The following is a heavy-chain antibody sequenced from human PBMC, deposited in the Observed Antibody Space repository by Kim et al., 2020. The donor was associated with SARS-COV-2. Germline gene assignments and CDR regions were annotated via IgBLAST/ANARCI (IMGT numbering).Heavy chain of an antibody. Sequence: SETLSLTCTVSGGSISSGGYYWSWIRQHPGKGLEWIGYIYYSGSTYYNPSLKSRVTISVDTSKNQFSLKLSSVTAADTAVYYCARSQLVASGCVDYWGQGTLVTVSS. CDR2: IYYSGST. J-gene: IGHJ4*02. CDR3: ARSQLVASGCVDY. D-gene: IGHD6-13*01. CDR1: GGSISSGGYY. V-gene: IGHV4-31*03.